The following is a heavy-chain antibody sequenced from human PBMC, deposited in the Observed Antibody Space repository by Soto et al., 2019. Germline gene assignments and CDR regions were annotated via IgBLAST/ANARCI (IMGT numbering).Heavy chain of an antibody. J-gene: IGHJ4*02. V-gene: IGHV4-39*07. CDR1: GGSISSSSYY. D-gene: IGHD1-26*01. CDR2: IYHSGST. CDR3: ARDHIVGATDHGFDY. Sequence: SETLSLTCTVSGGSISSSSYYLGWIRQSPGKGLEWIGEIYHSGSTNYNPSLKSRVTISVDTSKNQSSLKLSSVTAADTAVYYCARDHIVGATDHGFDYWGQGTLVTVSS.